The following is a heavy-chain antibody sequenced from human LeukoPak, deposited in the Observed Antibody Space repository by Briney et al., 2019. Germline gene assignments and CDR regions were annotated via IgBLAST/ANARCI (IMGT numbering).Heavy chain of an antibody. CDR1: GFTFSSYA. J-gene: IGHJ4*02. CDR2: ISGSGGST. D-gene: IGHD3-10*01. CDR3: AKRITYYGSGSYVDY. V-gene: IGHV3-23*01. Sequence: PGGSLRLSCAASGFTFSSYAMSWVRQAPGEGLEWVSAISGSGGSTYYADSVKGRFTISRDNSKNTLYLQMNSLRAEDTAVYYCAKRITYYGSGSYVDYWGQGTLVTVSS.